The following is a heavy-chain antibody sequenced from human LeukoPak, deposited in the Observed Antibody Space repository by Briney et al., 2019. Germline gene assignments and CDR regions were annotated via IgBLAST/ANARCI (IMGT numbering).Heavy chain of an antibody. J-gene: IGHJ5*02. CDR1: GGSISSYY. CDR3: ARHRTDYDSSGYYSWFDP. V-gene: IGHV4-4*09. D-gene: IGHD3-22*01. CDR2: IYTSGST. Sequence: PSETLSLTCTVSGGSISSYYWSWIRQPPGKGLEWIGYIYTSGSTNYNPSLKSRVTISVDTSKNQFSLKLSSVTAADTAVYYCARHRTDYDSSGYYSWFDPWGQGTLVTVSS.